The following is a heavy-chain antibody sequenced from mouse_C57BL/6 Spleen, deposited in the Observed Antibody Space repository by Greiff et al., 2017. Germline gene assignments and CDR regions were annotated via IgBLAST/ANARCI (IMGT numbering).Heavy chain of an antibody. J-gene: IGHJ4*01. V-gene: IGHV1-15*01. CDR3: TRYLLY. Sequence: VQLQESGAELVRPGASVTLSCKASGYTFTDYEMHWVKQTPVHGLEWIGAIDPETGGTAYNQKFKGKAILTADKSSSTAYMELRSLTSEDSAVYYCTRYLLYWGQGTSVTVSS. D-gene: IGHD2-10*01. CDR1: GYTFTDYE. CDR2: IDPETGGT.